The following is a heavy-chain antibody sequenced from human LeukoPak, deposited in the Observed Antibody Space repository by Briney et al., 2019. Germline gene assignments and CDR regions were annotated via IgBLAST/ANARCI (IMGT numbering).Heavy chain of an antibody. CDR3: AKEWRGDRYLPQPLSP. V-gene: IGHV3-23*01. CDR2: ISGSGDST. D-gene: IGHD5-24*01. CDR1: GFTFSSFA. J-gene: IGHJ5*02. Sequence: GGSLRLSCVASGFTFSSFAMSWVRQAPGKGLEWVSAISGSGDSTLYADSVKGRFTISRDNPKNTLYLRMNSLRAGDTAVYYCAKEWRGDRYLPQPLSPWGQGTLVTVSS.